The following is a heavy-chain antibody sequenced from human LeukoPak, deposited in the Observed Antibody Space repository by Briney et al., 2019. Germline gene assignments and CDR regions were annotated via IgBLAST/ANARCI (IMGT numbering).Heavy chain of an antibody. CDR1: GFTVSSNY. J-gene: IGHJ5*02. V-gene: IGHV3-53*04. CDR3: ARITVNCSGGSCYPNWFAP. Sequence: GGSLRLSCAASGFTVSSNYMSWVRQAPGKGLEWVSVIYSGGSTCYADSVKGRFTISRHNSKNTLYLQMNSLRAEDTAVYYCARITVNCSGGSCYPNWFAPWGQGTLVTVSS. D-gene: IGHD2-15*01. CDR2: IYSGGST.